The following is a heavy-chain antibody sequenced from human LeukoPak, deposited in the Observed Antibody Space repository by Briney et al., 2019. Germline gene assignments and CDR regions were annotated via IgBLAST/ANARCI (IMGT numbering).Heavy chain of an antibody. CDR2: IIPIFGTA. D-gene: IGHD4-17*01. V-gene: IGHV1-69*05. CDR1: GGTFSSCA. CDR3: AREHLRASYFDY. J-gene: IGHJ4*02. Sequence: SVKVSCKASGGTFSSCAISWVRQAPGQGLEWMGRIIPIFGTANYAQKFQGRVTITTDESTSTAYMELSSLRSEDTAVYYCAREHLRASYFDYWGQGTLVTVSS.